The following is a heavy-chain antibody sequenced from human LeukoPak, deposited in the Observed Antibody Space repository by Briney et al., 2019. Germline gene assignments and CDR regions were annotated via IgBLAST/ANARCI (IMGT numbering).Heavy chain of an antibody. J-gene: IGHJ4*02. CDR3: TKAVSEYSSSSWDY. CDR1: GFTFSSYS. Sequence: GGSLRLSCAASGFTFSSYSMNWVRQAPGKGLEWVSSISSSSSYIYYADSVKGRFTISRDNSKNTLYLQMNSLRAEDTAVYYCTKAVSEYSSSSWDYWGQGTLVTVSS. V-gene: IGHV3-21*04. CDR2: ISSSSSYI. D-gene: IGHD6-6*01.